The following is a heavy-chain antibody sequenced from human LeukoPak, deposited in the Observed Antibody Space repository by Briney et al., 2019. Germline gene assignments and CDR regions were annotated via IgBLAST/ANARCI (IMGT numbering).Heavy chain of an antibody. J-gene: IGHJ4*02. V-gene: IGHV1-2*02. CDR3: ARDLIGIAVAGLDY. CDR1: GYTFTGYY. Sequence: ASVKVSCKASGYTFTGYYMHWVRQAPGQGLEWMGWINPNSGGTNYAQKFQGRVTMTRDTSISTAYMELSRLRSDDTAVYYCARDLIGIAVAGLDYWGQGTLVTVSS. D-gene: IGHD6-19*01. CDR2: INPNSGGT.